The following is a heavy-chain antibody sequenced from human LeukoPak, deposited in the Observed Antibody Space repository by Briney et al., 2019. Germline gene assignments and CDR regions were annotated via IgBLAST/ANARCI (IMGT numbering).Heavy chain of an antibody. CDR3: AKDGQLGFIAALSRNWLDP. V-gene: IGHV3-23*01. CDR1: GFTFSSYA. J-gene: IGHJ5*02. CDR2: ISGSGGST. D-gene: IGHD6-6*01. Sequence: TGGSLRLSCAASGFTFSSYAMSWVRQAPGKGLEWVSAISGSGGSTYYADSVKGRFTISRDNSKNTLYLQMNSLRAEDTAVYYCAKDGQLGFIAALSRNWLDPWGQGTLVTVSS.